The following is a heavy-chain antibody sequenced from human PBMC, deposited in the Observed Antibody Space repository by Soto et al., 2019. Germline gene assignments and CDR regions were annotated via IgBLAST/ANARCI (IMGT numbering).Heavy chain of an antibody. V-gene: IGHV3-23*01. CDR3: TKRMNSETYPFDY. Sequence: PGGSLRLSCAASGFTFSSYAMSWVRQTPGKGLYWVSTISGTGDSTYYADSVKGRFTISRDNSKNTLYLQMNSLRAEDTALYYCTKRMNSETYPFDYWGQGALVTVSS. J-gene: IGHJ4*02. D-gene: IGHD3-10*01. CDR2: ISGTGDST. CDR1: GFTFSSYA.